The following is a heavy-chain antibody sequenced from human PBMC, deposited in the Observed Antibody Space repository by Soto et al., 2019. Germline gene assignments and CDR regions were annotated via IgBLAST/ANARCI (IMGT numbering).Heavy chain of an antibody. CDR2: IKSKIDGGAT. V-gene: IGHV3-15*01. J-gene: IGHJ4*02. CDR3: AKRRGAGGHFDY. D-gene: IGHD2-15*01. CDR1: GFTFSIAW. Sequence: LRLSCAASGFTFSIAWMSWVRQAPGKGLEWVGRIKSKIDGGATDYAAPVKGRFTISRDNSKNTLSLQMNSLRADDTAVYYCAKRRGAGGHFDYWGQGALVTVSS.